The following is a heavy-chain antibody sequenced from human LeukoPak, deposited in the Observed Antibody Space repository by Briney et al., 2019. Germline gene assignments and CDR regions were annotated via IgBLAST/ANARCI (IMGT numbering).Heavy chain of an antibody. Sequence: ASVKVSCKASGYTFTSYAMNWVRPAPGQGLEWVGWINTNTGNPTYAQGFTGRFVFSLDTSVSTAYLQISSLKAEDTAVYYCARVLSSSGYNYWGQGTLVTVSS. CDR2: INTNTGNP. CDR1: GYTFTSYA. D-gene: IGHD3-22*01. V-gene: IGHV7-4-1*02. CDR3: ARVLSSSGYNY. J-gene: IGHJ4*02.